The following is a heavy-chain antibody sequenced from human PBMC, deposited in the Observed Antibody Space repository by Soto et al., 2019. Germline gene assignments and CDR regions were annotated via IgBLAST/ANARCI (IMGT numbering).Heavy chain of an antibody. Sequence: QVQLQESGPGLVKPSETLSLTCTVSGGSISSYYWSWIRQPPGKGLEWIGYIYYSGSTNYNPSLNGRVTISVDTSTNQFSLKLSSVTAADTAVYYCARGINWFDPWGQGTLVTVSS. V-gene: IGHV4-59*01. CDR2: IYYSGST. CDR1: GGSISSYY. J-gene: IGHJ5*02. CDR3: ARGINWFDP.